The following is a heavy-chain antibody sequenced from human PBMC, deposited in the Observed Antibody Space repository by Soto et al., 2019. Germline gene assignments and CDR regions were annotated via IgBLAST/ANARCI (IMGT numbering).Heavy chain of an antibody. D-gene: IGHD1-20*01. V-gene: IGHV3-30-3*01. Sequence: QVRLVESGGGVVPPGTSLRLSCAASGFPFRSYTVHWVRQAPGKGQKWLALISYDSTYKLYADSVRGRFTISRDNSENTLYLQMNLLRAGDTAVYYCTIDSPSIKSDFDSWGQGTLVTFSS. CDR2: ISYDSTYK. J-gene: IGHJ4*02. CDR1: GFPFRSYT. CDR3: TIDSPSIKSDFDS.